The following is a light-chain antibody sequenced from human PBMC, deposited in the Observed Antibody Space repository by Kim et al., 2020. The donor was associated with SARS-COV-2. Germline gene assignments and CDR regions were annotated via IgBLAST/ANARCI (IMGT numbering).Light chain of an antibody. CDR1: RIGSKT. V-gene: IGLV3-21*04. Sequence: PGQTARITWGGDRIGSKTVNWYQQKPGQAPVLVIYFDNDRASGIPERFSGSNSGGTATLTISRVEAGDEADYYCQVWDNSSDQDVFGPGTKVTVL. CDR3: QVWDNSSDQDV. J-gene: IGLJ1*01. CDR2: FDN.